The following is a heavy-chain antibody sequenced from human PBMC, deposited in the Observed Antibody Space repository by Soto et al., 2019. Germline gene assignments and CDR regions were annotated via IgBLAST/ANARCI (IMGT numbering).Heavy chain of an antibody. CDR1: GDTFSIYT. CDR3: ARDRDNSNWPNFDS. V-gene: IGHV1-69*02. D-gene: IGHD6-13*01. Sequence: QVQLVQSGSEVQKPGSSVRVSCKTSGDTFSIYTISWVRQAPGQGLEWMGRVLPFLDITSYSQRFQGRVTITADRSTTTAYMELTSLRSEDTAVYYCARDRDNSNWPNFDSWGQGTLVTVSS. J-gene: IGHJ4*02. CDR2: VLPFLDIT.